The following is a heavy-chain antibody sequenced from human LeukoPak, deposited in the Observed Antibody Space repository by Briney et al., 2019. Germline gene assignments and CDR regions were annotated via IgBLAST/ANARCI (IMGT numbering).Heavy chain of an antibody. CDR1: GFTFSSYA. Sequence: GRSLRLSCAASGFTFSSYAMHWVRQAPGKGLEWVAVISYDGSNKYHADSVKGRFTISRDNSKNTLYLQMNSLRAEDTAVYYCARQFIAVAGTFDYWGQGTLVTVSS. CDR3: ARQFIAVAGTFDY. CDR2: ISYDGSNK. J-gene: IGHJ4*02. D-gene: IGHD6-19*01. V-gene: IGHV3-30*04.